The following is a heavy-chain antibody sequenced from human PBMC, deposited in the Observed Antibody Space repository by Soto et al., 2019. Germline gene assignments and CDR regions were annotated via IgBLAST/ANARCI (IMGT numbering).Heavy chain of an antibody. D-gene: IGHD1-20*01. CDR2: ISAYNGNT. V-gene: IGHV1-18*04. CDR3: AITSTLGNYFGY. J-gene: IGHJ4*02. Sequence: ASVKVSFKASGYTFTSYGISWVRQAPGQGLEWMGWISAYNGNTNYAQKLQGRVTMTTDTSTSTAYMELRSLRSDDTAVYYCAITSTLGNYFGYWGQGTLVTVSS. CDR1: GYTFTSYG.